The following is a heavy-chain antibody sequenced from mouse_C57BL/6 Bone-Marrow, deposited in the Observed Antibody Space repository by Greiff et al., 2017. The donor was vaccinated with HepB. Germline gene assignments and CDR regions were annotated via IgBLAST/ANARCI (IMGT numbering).Heavy chain of an antibody. J-gene: IGHJ4*01. V-gene: IGHV1-42*01. CDR2: INPSTGGT. CDR1: GYSFTGYY. D-gene: IGHD1-1*01. Sequence: EVQLQQSGPELVKPGASVKISCKASGYSFTGYYMNWVKQSPEKSLEWIGEINPSTGGTTYNQKFKAKATLTVDTSSSTAYMQLKSLTSEDSAVYYCARAIYYGSSLYYYAMDYWGQGTSVTVSS. CDR3: ARAIYYGSSLYYYAMDY.